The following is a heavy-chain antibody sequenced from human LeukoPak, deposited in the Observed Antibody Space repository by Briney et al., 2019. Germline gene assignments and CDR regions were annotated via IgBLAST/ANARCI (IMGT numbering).Heavy chain of an antibody. CDR2: IYYTGST. D-gene: IGHD6-13*01. V-gene: IGHV4-59*08. Sequence: SETLSLTCTVSAGFISSSYGSWVRQPPGKGLEWIGYIYYTGSTNYNPSLTSRVTISVDTSKSQFSLNLSSVTAADTAVYYCARHFPYSPPGNWGQGTLVTVFS. CDR1: AGFISSSY. CDR3: ARHFPYSPPGN. J-gene: IGHJ4*02.